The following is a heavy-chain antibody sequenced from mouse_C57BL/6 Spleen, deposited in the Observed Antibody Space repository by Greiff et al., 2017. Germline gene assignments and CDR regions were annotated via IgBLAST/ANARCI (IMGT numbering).Heavy chain of an antibody. V-gene: IGHV1-82*01. D-gene: IGHD2-3*01. CDR3: ARDEDDGYEYFDV. Sequence: QVQLKESGPELVKPGASVKISCKASGYAFSSSWMNWVKQRPGKGLEWIGRIYPGDGDTNYNGKFKGKATLTADKSSSTAYMQLSSLTSEDSAVYFCARDEDDGYEYFDVWGTGTTVTVSS. CDR1: GYAFSSSW. CDR2: IYPGDGDT. J-gene: IGHJ1*03.